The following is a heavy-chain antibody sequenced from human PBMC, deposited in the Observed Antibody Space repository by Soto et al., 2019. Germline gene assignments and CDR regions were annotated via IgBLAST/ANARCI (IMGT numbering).Heavy chain of an antibody. J-gene: IGHJ5*02. CDR2: ISSSGSTI. CDR3: ARDTPSGHGSSTSSYGVQTIAP. D-gene: IGHD2-2*01. Sequence: QVQLVESGGGLVKPGGSLRLSCAASGFTFSDYYMSWIRQAPAKWLEWVSYISSSGSTIYYADSVKGRFIISRDNTKTSLYLQMNRLRAEDTAVYYCARDTPSGHGSSTSSYGVQTIAPCGQGTLVTVSS. V-gene: IGHV3-11*01. CDR1: GFTFSDYY.